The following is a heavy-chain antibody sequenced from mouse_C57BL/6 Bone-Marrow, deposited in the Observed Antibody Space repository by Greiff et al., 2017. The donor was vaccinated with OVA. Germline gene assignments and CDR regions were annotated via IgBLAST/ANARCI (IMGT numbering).Heavy chain of an antibody. CDR1: GFTFSDYY. CDR3: ARVTTRVWYFDD. J-gene: IGHJ2*01. CDR2: INYDGSST. Sequence: EVKLMESEGGLVQPGSSMKLSCTASGFTFSDYYMAWVRQVPEKGLEWVANINYDGSSTYYLDSLKSRFIISRDNAKNILYLQMSSLKSEDTATDYCARVTTRVWYFDDWGQGTTLTVSS. D-gene: IGHD1-1*01. V-gene: IGHV5-16*01.